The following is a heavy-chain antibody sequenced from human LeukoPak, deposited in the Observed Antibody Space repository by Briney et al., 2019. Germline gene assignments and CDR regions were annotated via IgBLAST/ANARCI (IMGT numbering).Heavy chain of an antibody. J-gene: IGHJ5*02. CDR1: SGSITTYY. CDR2: IYYSGST. D-gene: IGHD3-16*02. CDR3: ARQGYDYVWGSYRYLWFDP. Sequence: SETLSLTCTVSSGSITTYYWSWIRQPPGKGLEWIGYIYYSGSTNYNPSLKSRVTISVDTSKNQFSLKLSSVTAADTAVYYCARQGYDYVWGSYRYLWFDPWGQGTLVTVSS. V-gene: IGHV4-59*08.